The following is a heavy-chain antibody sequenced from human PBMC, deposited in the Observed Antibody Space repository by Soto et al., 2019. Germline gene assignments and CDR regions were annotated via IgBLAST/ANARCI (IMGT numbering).Heavy chain of an antibody. CDR3: ARGWLATGGSLSYMDV. J-gene: IGHJ6*03. Sequence: EVQLVESGGGLIQPGWSLRLSCAASGFTFSSYDMHWVRQATGKGLEWVSAIGTAGDTYYPGSVKGRFTISRENAKNSLYLQMNSLRAGDTALYYCARGWLATGGSLSYMDVWGKGTTVTVSS. CDR2: IGTAGDT. CDR1: GFTFSSYD. D-gene: IGHD6-13*01. V-gene: IGHV3-13*01.